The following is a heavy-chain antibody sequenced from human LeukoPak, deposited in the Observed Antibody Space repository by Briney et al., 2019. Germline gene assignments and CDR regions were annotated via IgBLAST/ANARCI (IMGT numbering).Heavy chain of an antibody. J-gene: IGHJ6*02. V-gene: IGHV3-30*19. Sequence: PGGSLRLSCAASGFTFTTFGFHWVRQAPGKGLEWVAAISHDGSNNYYADSVKGRFTISRDNSKNTLYLQMNSLRAEDTALYYCAKATYYYDNSGYYSYYYGMDVWGQGTTVTVSS. CDR2: ISHDGSNN. D-gene: IGHD3-22*01. CDR1: GFTFTTFG. CDR3: AKATYYYDNSGYYSYYYGMDV.